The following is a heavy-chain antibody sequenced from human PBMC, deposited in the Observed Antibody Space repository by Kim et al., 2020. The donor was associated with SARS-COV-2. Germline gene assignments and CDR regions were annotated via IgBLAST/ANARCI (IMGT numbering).Heavy chain of an antibody. J-gene: IGHJ3*02. V-gene: IGHV4-59*08. D-gene: IGHD3-9*01. Sequence: SETLSLTCTVSGGSISSYYWSWIRQPPGKGLEWIGYIYYSGSTNYNPSLKSRVTISVDTYKNQFSLKLSSVTAADTAVYYCARHSGYYDILTGYWWDAFDIWGQGTMVTVSS. CDR2: IYYSGST. CDR3: ARHSGYYDILTGYWWDAFDI. CDR1: GGSISSYY.